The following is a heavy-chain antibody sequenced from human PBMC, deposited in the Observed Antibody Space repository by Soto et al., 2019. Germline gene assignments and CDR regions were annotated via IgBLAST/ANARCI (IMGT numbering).Heavy chain of an antibody. V-gene: IGHV4-59*01. Sequence: SETLSLTCTVSGGSISSYYWSWIRQPPGKGLEWIGYIYYSGSTNYNPSLKSRVTISVDTSKNQFSLKLSSVTAADTAVYYCARGGANSYYYYYMDIWGKGTTVTVSS. CDR2: IYYSGST. CDR1: GGSISSYY. D-gene: IGHD1-26*01. CDR3: ARGGANSYYYYYMDI. J-gene: IGHJ6*03.